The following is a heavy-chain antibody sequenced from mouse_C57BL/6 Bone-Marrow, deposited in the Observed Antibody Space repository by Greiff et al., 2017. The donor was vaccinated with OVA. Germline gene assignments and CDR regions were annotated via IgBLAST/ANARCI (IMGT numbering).Heavy chain of an antibody. V-gene: IGHV1-59*01. CDR2: IDPSDSYT. CDR3: ARRFGYFLDY. J-gene: IGHJ2*01. Sequence: QVQLQQPGAELVRPGTSVKLSCKASGYTFTSYWMHWVKQRPGQGLEWIGVIDPSDSYTNYNQKFKGKATVTVDTSSSTAYMQLSSLTAEDSAVYYCARRFGYFLDYWGQGTTLTVSS. D-gene: IGHD2-3*01. CDR1: GYTFTSYW.